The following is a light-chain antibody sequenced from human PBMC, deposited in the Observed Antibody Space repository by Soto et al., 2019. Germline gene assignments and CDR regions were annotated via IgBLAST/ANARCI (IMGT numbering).Light chain of an antibody. CDR3: QQLNAYPYT. Sequence: IQLTQSPSSLSASVGDRVTITCRASQGISSYFAWYQQKPGKAPKVLIYAASTLQNGVPPRFSGSGSGTDFTLTISSLQPEDFSTYYCQQLNAYPYTFGQGTQLEIK. V-gene: IGKV1-9*01. CDR1: QGISSY. CDR2: AAS. J-gene: IGKJ2*01.